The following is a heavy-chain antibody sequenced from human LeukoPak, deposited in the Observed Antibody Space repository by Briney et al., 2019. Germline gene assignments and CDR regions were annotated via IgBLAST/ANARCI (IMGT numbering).Heavy chain of an antibody. CDR2: VSYGGSNK. CDR1: GFGFNGYA. D-gene: IGHD6-19*01. J-gene: IGHJ6*02. Sequence: GGSLRLSCAASGFGFNGYAMHWVRQAPGKGLEWLAVVSYGGSNKYYADSVKGRFTISSDNSKNTLYLQMDSLRAEDTAVYYCARLGADDYYYYGMDVWGQGTTVTVSS. V-gene: IGHV3-30-3*01. CDR3: ARLGADDYYYYGMDV.